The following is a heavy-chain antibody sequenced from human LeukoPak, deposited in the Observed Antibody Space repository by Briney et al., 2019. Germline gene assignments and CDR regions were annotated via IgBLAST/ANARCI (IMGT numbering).Heavy chain of an antibody. J-gene: IGHJ4*02. CDR1: GFTFSSYA. CDR2: ISGRGGST. Sequence: GGSLRLSCAASGFTFSSYAMSWVRQTPGKGLEWVSGISGRGGSTYYADSVKGRFTISRDNSKNTLYLQMNSLRAEDTAVYYCAKEVVPAELDYWGQGTLVTVSS. V-gene: IGHV3-23*01. CDR3: AKEVVPAELDY. D-gene: IGHD2-2*01.